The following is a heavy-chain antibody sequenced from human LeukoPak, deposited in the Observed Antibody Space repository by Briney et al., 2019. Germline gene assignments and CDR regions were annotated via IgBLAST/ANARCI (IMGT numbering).Heavy chain of an antibody. J-gene: IGHJ4*02. CDR3: AKGPQPRITIFGVVILPLDY. D-gene: IGHD3-3*01. Sequence: PGGSLRLSCVASGFTFSSYAMHWVRQAQGKGLEYVSAISGSGGSTYYADSVNGRFTISRDNSKNTLYLQMNSLRAEDTAVYYCAKGPQPRITIFGVVILPLDYWGQGTLVTVSS. V-gene: IGHV3-23*01. CDR1: GFTFSSYA. CDR2: ISGSGGST.